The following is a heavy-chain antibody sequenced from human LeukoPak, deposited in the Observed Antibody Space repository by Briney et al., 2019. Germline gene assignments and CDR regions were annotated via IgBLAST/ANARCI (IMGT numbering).Heavy chain of an antibody. CDR1: GFTFSSYG. Sequence: PGGSLRLSCAASGFTFSSYGMSWVRQASGKGLEWVSAISGSGGSTYYADSVKGRFTISRDNSKNTLYLQMNSLRAEDTAVYYCAKTRSIQWFGEFNDAFDIWGQGTMVTVSS. J-gene: IGHJ3*02. D-gene: IGHD3-10*01. CDR3: AKTRSIQWFGEFNDAFDI. V-gene: IGHV3-23*01. CDR2: ISGSGGST.